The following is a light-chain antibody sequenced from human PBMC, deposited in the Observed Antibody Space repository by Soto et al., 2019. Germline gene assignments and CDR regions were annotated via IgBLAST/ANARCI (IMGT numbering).Light chain of an antibody. CDR3: QHHNNWPPYT. J-gene: IGKJ2*01. CDR1: QSVDRN. V-gene: IGKV3-15*01. Sequence: MVLTQSPATLSVSPGERATLSCRASQSVDRNLAWYQQKPGQSPRLLIYDVSTRATGIPARFSGGGSGTELTLTISSLQSEDLAVYYCQHHNNWPPYTFGQGTKLEIK. CDR2: DVS.